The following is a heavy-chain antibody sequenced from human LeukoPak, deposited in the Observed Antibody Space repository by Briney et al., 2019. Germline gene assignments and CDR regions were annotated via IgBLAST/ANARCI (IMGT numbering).Heavy chain of an antibody. J-gene: IGHJ4*02. Sequence: GGSLRLSCAASGFTFSSYWMSWVRQAPGKGLEWVANIKQDGSEKYYVDSVKGRFTISRDNAKNSLYLQMNSLRAEDTAVYYCARDPDCGGDCYSEYFDYWGQGTLVTVSS. CDR2: IKQDGSEK. CDR3: ARDPDCGGDCYSEYFDY. CDR1: GFTFSSYW. D-gene: IGHD2-21*02. V-gene: IGHV3-7*01.